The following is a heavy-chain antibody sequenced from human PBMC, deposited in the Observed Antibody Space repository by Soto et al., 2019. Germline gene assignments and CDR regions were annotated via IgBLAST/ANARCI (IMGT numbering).Heavy chain of an antibody. CDR1: GFTFSSYG. D-gene: IGHD6-13*01. Sequence: ESGGGVVQPRRSLRLSCAASGFTFSSYGMHWVRQAPGKGLEWVAVISYDGSNKYYADSVKGRFTISRDNSKNTLYLQMNSLRAEDTAVYYCAKGGYSSSWYVFDYWGQGTLVTVSS. CDR2: ISYDGSNK. J-gene: IGHJ4*02. V-gene: IGHV3-30*18. CDR3: AKGGYSSSWYVFDY.